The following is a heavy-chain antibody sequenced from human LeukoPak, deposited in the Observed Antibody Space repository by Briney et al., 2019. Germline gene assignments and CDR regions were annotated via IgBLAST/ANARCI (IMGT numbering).Heavy chain of an antibody. V-gene: IGHV1-46*01. Sequence: ASVKVSCKASGYTFTSYYMHWVRQAPGQGLEWMGIINPSGGSTSYAQKFQGRVTMTRDTSISTAYMELSRLRSDDTAVYYCARGLFWSSELGYWGQGTLVTVSS. CDR1: GYTFTSYY. D-gene: IGHD3-10*01. CDR3: ARGLFWSSELGY. CDR2: INPSGGST. J-gene: IGHJ4*02.